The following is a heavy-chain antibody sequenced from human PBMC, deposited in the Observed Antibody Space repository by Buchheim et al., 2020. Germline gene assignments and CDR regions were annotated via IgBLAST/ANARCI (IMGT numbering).Heavy chain of an antibody. CDR2: IYYSGST. Sequence: QLQLQESGPGLVKPSETLSLTCTVSGGSISSSSYYWGWIRQPPGKGLEWIGSIYYSGSTYYNPSLKSRVTISVDTSKNQFSLKLSSVTAADTAVYYCARTPTGNGRYYYYYMDVWGKGTT. CDR3: ARTPTGNGRYYYYYMDV. J-gene: IGHJ6*03. V-gene: IGHV4-39*01. D-gene: IGHD4-17*01. CDR1: GGSISSSSYY.